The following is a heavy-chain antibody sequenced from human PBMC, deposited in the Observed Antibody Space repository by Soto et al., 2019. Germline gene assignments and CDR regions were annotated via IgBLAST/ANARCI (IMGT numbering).Heavy chain of an antibody. CDR1: GFSFEEYA. V-gene: IGHV3-9*01. CDR2: ISWNSGTT. CDR3: AKDNLRSGLGNWFDP. D-gene: IGHD6-19*01. Sequence: EMRLVESGGALAKPGGSLRLSCEASGFSFEEYAMNWVRQGPGKGLEWVARISWNSGTTHYAGSVKGRFAISRDNGKNLVYLEMNGLRIEDTALYYCAKDNLRSGLGNWFDPWGQGTWVSVSS. J-gene: IGHJ5*02.